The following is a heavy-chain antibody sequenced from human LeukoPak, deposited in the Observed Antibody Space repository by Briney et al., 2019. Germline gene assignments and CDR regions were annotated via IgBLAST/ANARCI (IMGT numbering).Heavy chain of an antibody. Sequence: GASVKVSCKASGGTFSSYAISWVRQAPGQGLEWMGIINPSGGSTSYAQKFQGRVTMTRDTSTSTVYMELSSLRSEDTAVYYCARDLSSGWYYFDYWGQGTLVTVSS. J-gene: IGHJ4*02. D-gene: IGHD6-19*01. CDR3: ARDLSSGWYYFDY. CDR2: INPSGGST. CDR1: GGTFSSYA. V-gene: IGHV1-46*01.